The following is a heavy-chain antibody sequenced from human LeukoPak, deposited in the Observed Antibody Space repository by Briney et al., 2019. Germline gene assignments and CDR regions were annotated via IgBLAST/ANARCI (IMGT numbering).Heavy chain of an antibody. V-gene: IGHV3-11*04. CDR2: ISSSGNTI. J-gene: IGHJ6*03. D-gene: IGHD2-15*01. CDR3: ARDITYPVGYCSGGSCYYYYYMDV. Sequence: GGSLRLSCAASGFTFSDYCMNWIRQAPGKGLEWVSYISSSGNTIYYADSVKGRFTISRDNAKNSLYLQMNSLRAEDTAVYYCARDITYPVGYCSGGSCYYYYYMDVWGKGTTVTISS. CDR1: GFTFSDYC.